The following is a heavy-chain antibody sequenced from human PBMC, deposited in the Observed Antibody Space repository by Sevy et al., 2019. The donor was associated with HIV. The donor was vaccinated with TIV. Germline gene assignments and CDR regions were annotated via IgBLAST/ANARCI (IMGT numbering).Heavy chain of an antibody. Sequence: SETLSLTCTVSGGSISSGSYCWSWIRQPAGKGLEWIGRIYTSGSTNYNPSLKSRVTISVDTSKNQFSLKLSSVTAADTAVYYCARSGGRVVVAATPTWFDPWGQGTLVTVSS. J-gene: IGHJ5*02. CDR3: ARSGGRVVVAATPTWFDP. CDR2: IYTSGST. CDR1: GGSISSGSYC. V-gene: IGHV4-61*02. D-gene: IGHD2-15*01.